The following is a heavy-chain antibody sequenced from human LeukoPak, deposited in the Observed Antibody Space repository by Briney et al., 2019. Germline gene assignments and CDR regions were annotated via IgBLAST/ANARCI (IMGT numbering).Heavy chain of an antibody. Sequence: GGSLRLSCAASGFTFSNYGMHWVRQAPGKGLEWVAGISNDGNKKYYADSVKGRFIISRDNSKNTLYLQMNSLRSEDTAVYYCARRFLGSRGYYFDYWGQGTLVTVSS. CDR2: ISNDGNKK. J-gene: IGHJ4*02. D-gene: IGHD3-10*01. CDR3: ARRFLGSRGYYFDY. V-gene: IGHV3-30*03. CDR1: GFTFSNYG.